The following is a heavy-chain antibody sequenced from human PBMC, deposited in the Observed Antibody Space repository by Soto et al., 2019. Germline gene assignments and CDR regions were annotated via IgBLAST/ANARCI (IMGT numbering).Heavy chain of an antibody. CDR1: AFTFSSYW. J-gene: IGHJ3*02. CDR2: IKQDGSEM. Sequence: GSLRLSCAASAFTFSSYWMSWVRQAPGKGLEWVADIKQDGSEMYYAGSVKGRFTISRDNAKNSLYLQMNSLRGEDTAIYYCAREGYCTSTSCWGDAFDIWGQGTMVTVSS. CDR3: AREGYCTSTSCWGDAFDI. V-gene: IGHV3-7*01. D-gene: IGHD2-2*01.